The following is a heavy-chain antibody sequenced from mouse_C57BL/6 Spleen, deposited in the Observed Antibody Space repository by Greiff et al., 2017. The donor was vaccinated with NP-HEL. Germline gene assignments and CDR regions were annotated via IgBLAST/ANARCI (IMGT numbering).Heavy chain of an antibody. CDR3: TRDSSGYEWFAY. Sequence: EVQLVESGAELVRPGASVKLSCTASGFNIKDDYMHWVKQRPEQGLEWIGWIDPENGDTEYASKFQGKATITADTSSNTAYLQLSSLTSEDTAVYYCTRDSSGYEWFAYWGQGTLVTVSA. CDR1: GFNIKDDY. V-gene: IGHV14-4*01. CDR2: IDPENGDT. J-gene: IGHJ3*01. D-gene: IGHD3-2*02.